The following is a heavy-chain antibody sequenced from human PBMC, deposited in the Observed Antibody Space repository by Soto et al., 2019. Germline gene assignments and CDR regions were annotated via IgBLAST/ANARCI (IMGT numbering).Heavy chain of an antibody. CDR2: IVVGSGNT. CDR3: AAVPDVYCSGGSCYPEGIDY. Sequence: ASVKVSCKASGFTFTSSAVQWVRQARGQRLGWIGWIVVGSGNTNYAQKFQERVTITRDMSTSTAYMELSSLRSEDTAVYYCAAVPDVYCSGGSCYPEGIDYWGQGTLVTVSS. J-gene: IGHJ4*02. V-gene: IGHV1-58*01. CDR1: GFTFTSSA. D-gene: IGHD2-15*01.